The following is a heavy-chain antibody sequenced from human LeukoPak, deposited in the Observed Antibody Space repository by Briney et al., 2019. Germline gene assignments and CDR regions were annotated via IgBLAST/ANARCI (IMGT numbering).Heavy chain of an antibody. D-gene: IGHD1-7*01. CDR3: ARRTGTTALAYYYYYMDV. Sequence: PSETLSLTCTVSGGSISSYYWSWIRQPPGKGLEWIGYIYYSGSTNYNPSLKSRVTISVDTSKNQFSLKLSSVTAADTAVYYCARRTGTTALAYYYYYMDVWGKGTTVTVSS. CDR2: IYYSGST. V-gene: IGHV4-59*01. CDR1: GGSISSYY. J-gene: IGHJ6*03.